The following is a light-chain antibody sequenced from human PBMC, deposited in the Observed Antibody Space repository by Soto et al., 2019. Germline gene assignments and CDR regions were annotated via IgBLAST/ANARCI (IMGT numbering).Light chain of an antibody. CDR1: QRVSKY. V-gene: IGKV3-20*01. CDR2: SAS. CDR3: QQYGSSRT. Sequence: EIVLTQSPATLSLSPGERATLSCRASQRVSKYLAWYQQKPGQAPRLLIYSASNRATGIPVRFTGSGSGTDFTLTISRLEPEDFAVYYCQQYGSSRTFGQGTKVDIK. J-gene: IGKJ1*01.